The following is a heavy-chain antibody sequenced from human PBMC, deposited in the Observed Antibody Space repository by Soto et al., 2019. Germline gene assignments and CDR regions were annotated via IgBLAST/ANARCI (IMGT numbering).Heavy chain of an antibody. CDR1: GYTFTIYY. Sequence: ASVKVSCKASGYTFTIYYMHWVLQAPGQGLEWMGIIKPTGGSTSYAQKFQGRVTMTRDTSTSTVYMELSSLTSEDTAVYDGARTFSDGLPSDYWGQGTRVTVSS. CDR2: IKPTGGST. V-gene: IGHV1-46*01. J-gene: IGHJ4*02. CDR3: ARTFSDGLPSDY. D-gene: IGHD6-25*01.